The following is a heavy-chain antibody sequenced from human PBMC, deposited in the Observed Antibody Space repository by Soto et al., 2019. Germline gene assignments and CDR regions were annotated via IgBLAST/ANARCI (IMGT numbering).Heavy chain of an antibody. CDR2: IWYDGSNK. CDR1: GFTFSSYV. V-gene: IGHV3-33*01. D-gene: IGHD5-18*01. J-gene: IGHJ4*02. CDR3: ARVVGIQLWVLGY. Sequence: GGSLRLSCAASGFTFSSYVMHWVRQAPGKGLEWVAVIWYDGSNKYYADSVKGRFTISRDNSKNTLYLQMNSLRAEDTAVYYCARVVGIQLWVLGYWGQGTLVTVSS.